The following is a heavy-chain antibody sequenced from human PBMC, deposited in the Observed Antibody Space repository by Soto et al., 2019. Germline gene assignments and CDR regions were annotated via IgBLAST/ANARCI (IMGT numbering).Heavy chain of an antibody. D-gene: IGHD4-17*01. CDR1: GFTFGSYA. J-gene: IGHJ4*02. Sequence: GGSLRLSCAASGFTFGSYALSWVRQAPGKGLEWVSAISPGGSTYYADSVKGRFTISRDNSKNTVYLQMNSLRAEDTAVYYCAKDRGVEVTTRFFDYWGQGTLVTVSS. V-gene: IGHV3-23*01. CDR3: AKDRGVEVTTRFFDY. CDR2: ISPGGST.